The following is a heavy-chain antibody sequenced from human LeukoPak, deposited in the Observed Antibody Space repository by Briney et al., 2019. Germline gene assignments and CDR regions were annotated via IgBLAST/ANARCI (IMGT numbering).Heavy chain of an antibody. D-gene: IGHD2-2*01. CDR2: ISYDGSNK. J-gene: IGHJ6*04. Sequence: GGSLRLSCAASGFTFSSYAMSWVRQAPGKGLEWVAVISYDGSNKFYADSVKGRFTISRDNFKNTLYLQMNGLRLEDTAVYYCATLRDIVVVATTPTDVWGKGTTVIVSS. CDR1: GFTFSSYA. CDR3: ATLRDIVVVATTPTDV. V-gene: IGHV3-30*03.